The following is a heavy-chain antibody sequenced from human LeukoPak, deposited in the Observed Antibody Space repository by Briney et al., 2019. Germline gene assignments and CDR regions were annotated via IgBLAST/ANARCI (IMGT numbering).Heavy chain of an antibody. D-gene: IGHD3-10*01. CDR3: ARELLWFGESQTPFDY. Sequence: PSGTLSLTCTVSGYSISSGYYWGWIRQPPGKGLEWIGSIYHSGSTYYNPSLKSRVTISVDTSKNQFSLKLSSVTAADTAVYYCARELLWFGESQTPFDYWGQGTLVTVSS. CDR2: IYHSGST. V-gene: IGHV4-38-2*02. CDR1: GYSISSGYY. J-gene: IGHJ4*02.